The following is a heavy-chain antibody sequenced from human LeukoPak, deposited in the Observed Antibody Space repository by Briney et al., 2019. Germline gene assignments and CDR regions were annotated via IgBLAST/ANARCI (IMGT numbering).Heavy chain of an antibody. D-gene: IGHD5-12*01. CDR2: MNPNSGNT. CDR3: ARAASVATDED. Sequence: ASVKVSCKASGYTFTNYNINWVRQATGQGLEWMGWMNPNSGNTGYAQKFQGRVTMTRNTSISTAYMELSTLRFEDTAVYYCARAASVATDEDWGQGTLVTVSS. J-gene: IGHJ4*02. V-gene: IGHV1-8*01. CDR1: GYTFTNYN.